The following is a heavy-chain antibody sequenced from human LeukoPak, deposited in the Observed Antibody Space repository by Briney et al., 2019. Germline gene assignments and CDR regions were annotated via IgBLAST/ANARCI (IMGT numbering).Heavy chain of an antibody. D-gene: IGHD5-24*01. CDR1: GGSFSGYY. CDR3: ARGLGSWLQKPLGY. Sequence: SETLSLTCAVYGGSFSGYYWSWIRQPPGKGLEWIGEINHSGSTNYNPSLKSRVTISVDTSKDQFSLKLSSATAADTAVYYCARGLGSWLQKPLGYWGQGTLVTVSS. J-gene: IGHJ4*02. CDR2: INHSGST. V-gene: IGHV4-34*01.